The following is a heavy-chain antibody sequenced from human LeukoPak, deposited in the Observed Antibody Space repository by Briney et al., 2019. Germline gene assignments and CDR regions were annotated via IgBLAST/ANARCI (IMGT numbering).Heavy chain of an antibody. CDR1: GYTFTSYA. CDR3: ARTIHGWFGALDAFDI. J-gene: IGHJ3*02. D-gene: IGHD3-10*01. CDR2: INTNTGNP. Sequence: ASVKVSCKASGYTFTSYAMNWVRQAPGQGLEWMGWINTNTGNPTYAQGFTGRFVFSLDTSVSTAYLQISSLKAEDTAVYYCARTIHGWFGALDAFDIWGQGAMVTVSS. V-gene: IGHV7-4-1*02.